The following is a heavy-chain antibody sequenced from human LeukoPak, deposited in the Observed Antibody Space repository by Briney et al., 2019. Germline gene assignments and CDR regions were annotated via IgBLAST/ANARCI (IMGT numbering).Heavy chain of an antibody. V-gene: IGHV5-51*01. CDR1: GSRFTRYW. CDR3: ARQRGYSYCYDFDY. D-gene: IGHD5-18*01. J-gene: IGHJ4*02. Sequence: GESLKISFQGSGSRFTRYWIGWVRPMPGKGVEWMGIIYPGDSDTRYSPSFQGQVTISADKSISTAYRQWSSLKASDTAMYYCARQRGYSYCYDFDYWGQGTLVTVSS. CDR2: IYPGDSDT.